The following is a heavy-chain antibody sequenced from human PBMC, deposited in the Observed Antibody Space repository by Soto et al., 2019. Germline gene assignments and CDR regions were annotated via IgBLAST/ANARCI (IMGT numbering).Heavy chain of an antibody. CDR3: TKDIREVVAATAHFDY. D-gene: IGHD2-15*01. CDR2: ISWNSGNI. Sequence: EVQLVESGGGVVQPGRSLRLSCAASGFTFDDYAMHWVRQAPGKGLEWVSGISWNSGNIGYADSVKGRFTISRDNAKNSLYLQMNSLRPEDTALYYCTKDIREVVAATAHFDYWGQGILVTVSS. J-gene: IGHJ4*02. V-gene: IGHV3-9*01. CDR1: GFTFDDYA.